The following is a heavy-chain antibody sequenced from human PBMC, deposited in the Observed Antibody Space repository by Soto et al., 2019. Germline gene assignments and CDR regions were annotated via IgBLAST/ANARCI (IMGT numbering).Heavy chain of an antibody. CDR2: ISSSSSYI. Sequence: EVQLVESGGGLVKPGGSLRLSCAASGFTFSSYSMNWVRQAPGKGLEWVSSISSSSSYIYYADSVKGRFTISRDNAKSSLYLQMNSLRAEDTAVYYCARGDEIVVVTYAPYGMDVWGQGTTVTVSS. CDR3: ARGDEIVVVTYAPYGMDV. CDR1: GFTFSSYS. D-gene: IGHD2-21*02. J-gene: IGHJ6*02. V-gene: IGHV3-21*01.